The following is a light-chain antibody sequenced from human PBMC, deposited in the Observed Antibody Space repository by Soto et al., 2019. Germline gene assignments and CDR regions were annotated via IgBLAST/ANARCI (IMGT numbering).Light chain of an antibody. CDR1: RTINTY. Sequence: LSASVGVSVSITCRASRTINTYLNWFQQKPGEPPRPLIYGASTLHDGVPSRFIRSGSGVYFSLPISCLQPDECSSYHCGPTHSCRAIGRGTKVDIK. V-gene: IGKV1-39*02. CDR2: GAS. CDR3: GPTHSCRA. J-gene: IGKJ1*01.